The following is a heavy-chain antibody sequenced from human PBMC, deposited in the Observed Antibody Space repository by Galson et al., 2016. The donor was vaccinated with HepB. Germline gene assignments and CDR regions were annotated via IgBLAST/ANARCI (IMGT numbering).Heavy chain of an antibody. Sequence: SLRLSCAASGFTFSSYAMSWVRQAPGKGLECVSVISGSGGSTYNADSVKGRFTISRDNSENTLYLQMNSLRAEDTAVYYCAKGRWELRMIWFDPWGQGTLVTVSS. V-gene: IGHV3-23*01. CDR1: GFTFSSYA. J-gene: IGHJ5*02. CDR2: ISGSGGST. D-gene: IGHD1-26*01. CDR3: AKGRWELRMIWFDP.